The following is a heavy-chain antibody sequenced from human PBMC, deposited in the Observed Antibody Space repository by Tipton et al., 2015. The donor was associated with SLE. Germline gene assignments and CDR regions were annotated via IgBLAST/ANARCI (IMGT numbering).Heavy chain of an antibody. CDR1: GGSISSHY. CDR3: ARSGEAVAPTTWDY. Sequence: TLSLTCTVSGGSISSHYWSWIRQPPGKGLEWIGYIYYSGSTNYNPSLKSRVTISVDTSKNQFSLKLSSVTAADTAVYYCARSGEAVAPTTWDYWGQGTLVTVSS. D-gene: IGHD6-19*01. J-gene: IGHJ4*02. CDR2: IYYSGST. V-gene: IGHV4-59*11.